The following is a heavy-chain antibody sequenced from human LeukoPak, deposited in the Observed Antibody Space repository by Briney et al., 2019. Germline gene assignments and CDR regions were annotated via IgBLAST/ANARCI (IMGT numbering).Heavy chain of an antibody. Sequence: SETLSLTCTVSGGSISSYYWSWIRQPPGKGLEWIGYIYYSGSTNYNPSLKSRVTISVDTSKNQFSLKLSSATAADTAVYYCARQGATAMVQNFDYWGQGTLVTVSS. CDR2: IYYSGST. CDR1: GGSISSYY. J-gene: IGHJ4*02. CDR3: ARQGATAMVQNFDY. V-gene: IGHV4-59*08. D-gene: IGHD5-18*01.